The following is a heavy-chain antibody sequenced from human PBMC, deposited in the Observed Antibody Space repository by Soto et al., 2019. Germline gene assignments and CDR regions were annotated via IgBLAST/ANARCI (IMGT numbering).Heavy chain of an antibody. Sequence: VGSLRLSCAASGFTFSSYSMNWVRQAPGKGLEWVSYISSSSSTIYYADSVKGRFTISRDNAKNSLYLQMNILRDEDTAVYYCARDPRSYYDSSSIDYWGQGTLVTVSS. D-gene: IGHD3-22*01. CDR2: ISSSSSTI. CDR3: ARDPRSYYDSSSIDY. J-gene: IGHJ4*02. V-gene: IGHV3-48*02. CDR1: GFTFSSYS.